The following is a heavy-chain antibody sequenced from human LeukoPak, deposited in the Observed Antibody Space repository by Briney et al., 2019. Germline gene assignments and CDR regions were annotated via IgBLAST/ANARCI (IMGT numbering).Heavy chain of an antibody. Sequence: SVNVSCKASGGTFSSYAISWVRQAPGQGLEWMGGIIPIFGTANYAQKFQGRVTITADKSTSTAYMELSSLRSEDTAVYYCARNQPPRYCSGGSCYSLADYWGQGTLVTVFS. CDR2: IIPIFGTA. CDR3: ARNQPPRYCSGGSCYSLADY. D-gene: IGHD2-15*01. J-gene: IGHJ4*02. V-gene: IGHV1-69*06. CDR1: GGTFSSYA.